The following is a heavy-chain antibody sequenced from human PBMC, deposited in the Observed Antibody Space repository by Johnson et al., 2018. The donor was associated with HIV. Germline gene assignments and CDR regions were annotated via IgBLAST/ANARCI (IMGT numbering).Heavy chain of an antibody. CDR2: IYSGGST. CDR1: GFTVSSNY. Sequence: VQLVESGGGSIQPGGSLRLSCAASGFTVSSNYMSWVRQAPGKGLEWVSVIYSGGSTYYADSVKGRFTISRDNSKNTAYLQMNSLKTEDTAVYYCTSYFSYSSSWYAGVNAFDIWGQGTMVTVSS. J-gene: IGHJ3*02. CDR3: TSYFSYSSSWYAGVNAFDI. V-gene: IGHV3-53*01. D-gene: IGHD6-13*01.